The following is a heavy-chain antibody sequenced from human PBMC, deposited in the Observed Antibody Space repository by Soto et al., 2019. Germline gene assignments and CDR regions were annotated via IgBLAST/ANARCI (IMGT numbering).Heavy chain of an antibody. J-gene: IGHJ2*01. CDR2: ISDDGSNK. CDR3: AKGTSDVLTGYPFYWYFDL. CDR1: GFTFSRYG. D-gene: IGHD3-9*01. V-gene: IGHV3-30*18. Sequence: QVQLEESRGGVVQPGESLRLSCAASGFTFSRYGMHWVRQAPGKGLEWVAVISDDGSNKYNADSVKGRFTISRDNSKNTVYLQMNSLRAEDTAVYYCAKGTSDVLTGYPFYWYFDLWGRGTLVTVSS.